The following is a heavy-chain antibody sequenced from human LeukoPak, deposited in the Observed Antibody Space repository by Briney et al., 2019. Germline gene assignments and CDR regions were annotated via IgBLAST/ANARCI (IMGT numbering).Heavy chain of an antibody. D-gene: IGHD3/OR15-3a*01. Sequence: GGSLRLSCAASGFTFSSYWMHWVRQAPGEGLVWVSRINSDGSSTNYADSVKGRFTISRDNAKSTLYLQMNSLRAEDTAVYYCARDDGLTFDYWGQGNLVTVSS. V-gene: IGHV3-74*01. CDR3: ARDDGLTFDY. CDR2: INSDGSST. J-gene: IGHJ4*02. CDR1: GFTFSSYW.